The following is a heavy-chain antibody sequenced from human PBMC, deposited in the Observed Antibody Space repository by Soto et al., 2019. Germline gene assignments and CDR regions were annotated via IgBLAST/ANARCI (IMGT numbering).Heavy chain of an antibody. Sequence: QVQLVQSGPEVKKPGASVKVSLKASAYTLNTDCISWVRRAPGQVLEWMGWISGHNGQTNYAQKFRGRVTITTDTSTSTAYMELRSLRSDDTAIYDCARDGRKQLWVEGRNAMDVWGQGNTVTVSS. D-gene: IGHD5-18*01. J-gene: IGHJ6*02. CDR1: AYTLNTDC. CDR3: ARDGRKQLWVEGRNAMDV. CDR2: ISGHNGQT. V-gene: IGHV1-18*01.